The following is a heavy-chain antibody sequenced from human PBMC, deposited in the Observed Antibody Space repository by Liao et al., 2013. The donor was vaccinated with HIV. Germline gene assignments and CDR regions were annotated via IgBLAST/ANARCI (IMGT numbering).Heavy chain of an antibody. D-gene: IGHD6-13*01. CDR2: INHSGST. CDR1: GGSFSGYY. J-gene: IGHJ4*02. Sequence: QVQLQQWGAGLLKPSETLSLTCAVYGGSFSGYYWSWIRQPPGKGLEWIGEINHSGSTNYNPSLKSRVTISVDTSKNQFSLKLSSVTAADTAVYYCGIAASGAFDYWGQGTLVTVSS. CDR3: GIAASGAFDY. V-gene: IGHV4-34*01.